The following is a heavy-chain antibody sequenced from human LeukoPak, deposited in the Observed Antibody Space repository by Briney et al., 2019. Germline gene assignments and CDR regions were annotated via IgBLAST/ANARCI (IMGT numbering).Heavy chain of an antibody. V-gene: IGHV1-46*01. D-gene: IGHD6-13*01. J-gene: IGHJ4*02. CDR1: GYTFTNYF. CDR2: INPSGGST. CDR3: ARGGQGAAAGSGFDY. Sequence: ASVKVSCKASGYTFTNYFMHWVRQAPGQGLEWMGIINPSGGSTSYAQKLQGRVTMTTDTSTSTAYMELMSLKSNDTAVYYCARGGQGAAAGSGFDYWGQGTLVIVSS.